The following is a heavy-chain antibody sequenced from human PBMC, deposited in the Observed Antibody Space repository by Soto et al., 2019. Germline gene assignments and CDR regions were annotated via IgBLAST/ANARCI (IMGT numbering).Heavy chain of an antibody. CDR1: GYSFAGYW. CDR3: AREIYDSDTGPNFQYYFDS. V-gene: IGHV5-10-1*01. D-gene: IGHD3-22*01. Sequence: GGSLKISCKGSGYSFAGYWITWVRQKPGKGLEWMGRIDPSDSQTYYSPSFRGHVTISVTKSITTVFLQWSSLRASDTAMYYCAREIYDSDTGPNFQYYFDSWGQGTPVTVSS. CDR2: IDPSDSQT. J-gene: IGHJ4*02.